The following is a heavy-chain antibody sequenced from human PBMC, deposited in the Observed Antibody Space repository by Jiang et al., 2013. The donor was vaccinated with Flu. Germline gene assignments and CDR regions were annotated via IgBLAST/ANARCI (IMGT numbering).Heavy chain of an antibody. D-gene: IGHD2-2*01. CDR3: ARGLSTSHGAFYYYYYYMDV. V-gene: IGHV1-2*02. J-gene: IGHJ6*03. CDR1: GYTFTGYY. CDR2: INPNSGGT. Sequence: EVKKPGASVKVSCKASGYTFTGYYMHWVRQAPGQGLEWMGWINPNSGGTNYAQKFQGRVTMTRDTSISTAYMELSRLRSDDTAVYYCARGLSTSHGAFYYYYYYMDVWGKGTTVTVFS.